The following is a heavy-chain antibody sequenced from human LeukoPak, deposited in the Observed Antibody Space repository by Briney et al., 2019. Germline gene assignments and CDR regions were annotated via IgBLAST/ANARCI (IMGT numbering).Heavy chain of an antibody. CDR3: ARLTWNEGYYYHGMDV. CDR1: GYTFTSYA. CDR2: INTNTGNP. J-gene: IGHJ6*02. D-gene: IGHD1-1*01. V-gene: IGHV7-4-1*02. Sequence: ASVKVSCKASGYTFTSYAMNWVRQAPGQGLEWMGWINTNTGNPTYAQGFTGRFVFSLDTPVSTAFLQISSLKAEDTAVYYCARLTWNEGYYYHGMDVWGQGTTVTVSS.